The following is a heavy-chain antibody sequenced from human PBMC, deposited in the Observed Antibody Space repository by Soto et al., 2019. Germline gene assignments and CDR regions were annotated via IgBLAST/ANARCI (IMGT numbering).Heavy chain of an antibody. CDR3: AKDARDTGGNSGIDY. CDR2: IIGSGAVT. Sequence: GGSLRLSCVASEFTFNSYAMSWVRQAPGMGLEWVSSIIGSGAVTYYADSVKGRFTISRDNSKSTLYLQMNSLRVEDTALYYCAKDARDTGGNSGIDYWGQGTLVTVSS. CDR1: EFTFNSYA. D-gene: IGHD2-21*02. V-gene: IGHV3-23*01. J-gene: IGHJ4*02.